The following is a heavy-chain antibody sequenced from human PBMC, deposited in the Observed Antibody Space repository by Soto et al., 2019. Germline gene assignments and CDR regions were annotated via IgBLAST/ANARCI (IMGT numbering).Heavy chain of an antibody. V-gene: IGHV4-34*01. CDR3: ARGVIRYSSSPVDY. D-gene: IGHD6-6*01. Sequence: QVQLQQWGAGLLKPSETLSLTCAVYGGSFSGYYWSWIRQPPGKGLEWIGEINHSGSTNYNPSLKSRVTISVDTSKNQFSLELSSVTAADTAVYYCARGVIRYSSSPVDYWGQGTLVTVSS. CDR1: GGSFSGYY. J-gene: IGHJ4*02. CDR2: INHSGST.